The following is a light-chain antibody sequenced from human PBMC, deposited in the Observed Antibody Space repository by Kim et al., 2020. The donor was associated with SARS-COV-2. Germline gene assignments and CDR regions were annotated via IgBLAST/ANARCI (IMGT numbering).Light chain of an antibody. J-gene: IGLJ3*02. CDR3: AAWDDSLNGLWV. Sequence: ELTQPPSASGTPGQRVTISCSGGSSNIGSNAVNWYQQLPGTAPKLLIYNNDLRPSGVPDRHSGSKSGYSASLAISGLQSEDEADYYCAAWDDSLNGLWVFGGGRQLTVL. V-gene: IGLV1-44*01. CDR1: SSNIGSNA. CDR2: NND.